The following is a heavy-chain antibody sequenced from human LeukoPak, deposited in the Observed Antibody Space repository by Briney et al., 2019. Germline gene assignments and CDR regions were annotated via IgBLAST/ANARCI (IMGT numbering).Heavy chain of an antibody. CDR2: ISYDGSNK. D-gene: IGHD6-13*01. CDR3: AKARGKQQLALDY. V-gene: IGHV3-30*18. Sequence: GGSLRLPCAASGFTFSSYGMHWVRQAPGKGLEWVAVISYDGSNKYYADSVKGRFTTSRDNSKNTLYLQMNSLRAEDTAVYYCAKARGKQQLALDYWGQGTLVTVSS. J-gene: IGHJ4*02. CDR1: GFTFSSYG.